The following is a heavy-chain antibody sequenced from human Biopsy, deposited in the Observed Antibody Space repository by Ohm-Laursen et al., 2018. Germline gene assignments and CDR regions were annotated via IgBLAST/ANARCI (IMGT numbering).Heavy chain of an antibody. D-gene: IGHD4/OR15-4a*01. J-gene: IGHJ4*02. CDR1: GGSLGLYN. CDR2: INRSGGA. CDR3: ARGGASDY. Sequence: PSDTLSLTCAVHGGSLGLYNWDWIRLSPGKGLEWIGEINRSGGATYNPSLTRRVTMSIDTSNNHFSLKLSSVTAADAAIYYCARGGASDYWGRGTLVTVSS. V-gene: IGHV4-34*01.